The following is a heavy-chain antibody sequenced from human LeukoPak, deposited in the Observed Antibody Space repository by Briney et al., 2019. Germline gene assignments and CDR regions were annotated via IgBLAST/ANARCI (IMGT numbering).Heavy chain of an antibody. Sequence: GGSLRLSCAASGFTFSSYSMNWVRQAPGKGLEWVSYISSSSSTIYYADSVKVRFTISRDNAKNSLYLQMNSLRAEDTAVYYCARDVDYWGQGTLVTVSS. CDR2: ISSSSSTI. CDR3: ARDVDY. J-gene: IGHJ4*02. V-gene: IGHV3-48*01. CDR1: GFTFSSYS.